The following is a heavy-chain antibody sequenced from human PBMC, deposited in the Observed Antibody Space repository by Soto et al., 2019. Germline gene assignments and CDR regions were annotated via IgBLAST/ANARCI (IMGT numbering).Heavy chain of an antibody. CDR1: GFTFDDYA. CDR2: ISWNSGNL. V-gene: IGHV3-9*01. Sequence: EVQLVESGGGLVQPGRSLRLSCAASGFTFDDYAMHWVRQGPGKGLEWVSSISWNSGNLGYADSVKGRFTISRDNAKNSLYLQMSSLRGEDTALYYCAKGAATTVSAFNDYWGQGTLVTVSS. D-gene: IGHD4-17*01. J-gene: IGHJ4*02. CDR3: AKGAATTVSAFNDY.